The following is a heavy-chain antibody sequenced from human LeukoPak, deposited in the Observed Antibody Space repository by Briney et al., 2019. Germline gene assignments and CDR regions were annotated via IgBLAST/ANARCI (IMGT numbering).Heavy chain of an antibody. CDR2: IYYSGST. CDR3: ARVRTSDILTGYYGSLDPTHYYYYMDV. D-gene: IGHD3-9*01. V-gene: IGHV4-59*11. J-gene: IGHJ6*03. CDR1: GGSISSHY. Sequence: SETLSLTCTVSGGSISSHYWSWIRQPPGKGLEWIGYIYYSGSTNYNPSLKSRVTISVDTSKNQFSLKLSSVTAADTAVYYCARVRTSDILTGYYGSLDPTHYYYYMDVWGKGTTVTVSS.